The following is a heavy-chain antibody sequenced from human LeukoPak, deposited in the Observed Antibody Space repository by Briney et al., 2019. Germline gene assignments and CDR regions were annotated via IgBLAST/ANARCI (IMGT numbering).Heavy chain of an antibody. J-gene: IGHJ4*02. V-gene: IGHV4-30-2*01. CDR3: ARGEYSYGYDY. CDR2: IYHSGST. CDR1: GGSISSGGYS. Sequence: TLSLTCAVSGGSISSGGYSWSWIRPPPGKGLEWIGYIYHSGSTYYNPSLKSRVTISVDRSKNQFSLRLSSVTAADTAVYYCARGEYSYGYDYWGQGTLVTVSS. D-gene: IGHD5-18*01.